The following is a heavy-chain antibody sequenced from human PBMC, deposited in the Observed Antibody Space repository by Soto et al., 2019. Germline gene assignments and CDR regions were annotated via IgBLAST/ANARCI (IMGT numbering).Heavy chain of an antibody. CDR1: GYSFTSYW. CDR2: IDPSDSYT. V-gene: IGHV5-10-1*01. D-gene: IGHD1-20*01. J-gene: IGHJ6*02. Sequence: GESLTISCKGSGYSFTSYWISWVRQMPGKGLEWMGRIDPSDSYTNYSPSFQGHVTISADKSISTAYLQWSSLKASDTAMYYCARSGITGTTPPHYYYGMDVWGQGTTVTVSS. CDR3: ARSGITGTTPPHYYYGMDV.